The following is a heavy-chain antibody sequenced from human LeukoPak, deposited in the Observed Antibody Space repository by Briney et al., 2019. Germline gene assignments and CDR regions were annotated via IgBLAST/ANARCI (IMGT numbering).Heavy chain of an antibody. CDR3: ARDRALYSSPWFDP. D-gene: IGHD6-19*01. V-gene: IGHV4-59*01. CDR1: GGSISSYY. CDR2: IYYSGST. J-gene: IGHJ5*02. Sequence: SETLSLTCTVSGGSISSYYWSWIRQPPGKGLEWIGYIYYSGSTNYNPSLKSRVTISVDTSKNQFSLKLSSVTAADTAVYYCARDRALYSSPWFDPWGQGTLVTVSS.